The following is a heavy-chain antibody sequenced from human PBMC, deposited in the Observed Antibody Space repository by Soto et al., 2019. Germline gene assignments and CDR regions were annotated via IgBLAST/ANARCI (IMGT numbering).Heavy chain of an antibody. J-gene: IGHJ4*02. CDR1: ECTFSKYA. CDR2: ISYGGGTT. Sequence: GGSLILSCAASECTFSKYAMSWVRQAPGKGLEWVSAISYGGGTTYYADSVKGRFTISRDNSKNTLYLQMNSLRAEDTAVYYCAKNPGYYYDSTGYHFDYWGQGTLVTVSS. CDR3: AKNPGYYYDSTGYHFDY. D-gene: IGHD3-22*01. V-gene: IGHV3-23*01.